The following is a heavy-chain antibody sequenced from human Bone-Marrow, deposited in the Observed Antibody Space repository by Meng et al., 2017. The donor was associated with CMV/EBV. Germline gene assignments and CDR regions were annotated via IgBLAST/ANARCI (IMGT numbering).Heavy chain of an antibody. CDR2: IYYSGST. CDR3: ARDALNFYEVPAAIKYYYYGMDV. V-gene: IGHV4-39*07. CDR1: GGSIGSSSYY. D-gene: IGHD2-2*01. Sequence: LRLSCTVSGGSIGSSSYYWGWIRQPPGKGLEWIGSIYYSGSTYYNPSLKSRVTISVDTSKNQFSLKLSSVTAADTAVYYCARDALNFYEVPAAIKYYYYGMDVWGQGTTVTVSS. J-gene: IGHJ6*02.